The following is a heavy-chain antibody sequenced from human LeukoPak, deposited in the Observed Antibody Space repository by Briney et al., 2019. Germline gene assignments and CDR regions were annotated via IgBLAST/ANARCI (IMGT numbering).Heavy chain of an antibody. CDR1: GFIFNNYW. CDR2: IKQDGSEK. J-gene: IGHJ4*02. CDR3: ARAGRWDTSIDY. V-gene: IGHV3-7*04. Sequence: GGSLRLSCAASGFIFNNYWMTWARQAPGKGLERVAHIKQDGSEKNYVDSVKGRFTISRDNAKSSLYLQMNSLRAEDSAVYYCARAGRWDTSIDYWGQGTLVTVSS. D-gene: IGHD3-10*01.